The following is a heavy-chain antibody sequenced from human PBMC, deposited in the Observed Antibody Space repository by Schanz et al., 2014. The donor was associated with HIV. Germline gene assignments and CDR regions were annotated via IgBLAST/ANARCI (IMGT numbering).Heavy chain of an antibody. J-gene: IGHJ4*02. CDR1: GFFLDDYA. D-gene: IGHD3-9*01. Sequence: EVQLMESGGGLVQPGRSLRLSCATSGFFLDDYAMHWVRQAPGKGLEWVSGISWNSGSIGYAESVKGRFTISRDNAKKSLYLQMNSLRGEDTALYYCAKDAARIYYDILTGPFDSWGQGTLVTVSS. V-gene: IGHV3-9*01. CDR3: AKDAARIYYDILTGPFDS. CDR2: ISWNSGSI.